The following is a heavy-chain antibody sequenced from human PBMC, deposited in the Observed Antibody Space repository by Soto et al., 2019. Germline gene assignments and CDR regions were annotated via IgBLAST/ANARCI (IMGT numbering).Heavy chain of an antibody. Sequence: GGSLRLSCAASSFSVSTSGMHWVRQAPGEGLVWVSRINPDGRTINYADSVKGRFTISRDNAKNTLYLQMNILRVEDTAVYFCATAGNYRFDKWGLGTLVTVSS. V-gene: IGHV3-74*01. CDR2: INPDGRTI. J-gene: IGHJ4*02. D-gene: IGHD1-1*01. CDR1: SFSVSTSG. CDR3: ATAGNYRFDK.